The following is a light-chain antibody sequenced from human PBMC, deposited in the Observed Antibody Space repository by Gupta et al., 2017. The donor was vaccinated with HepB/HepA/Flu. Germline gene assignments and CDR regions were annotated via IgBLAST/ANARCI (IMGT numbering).Light chain of an antibody. CDR3: AAWDDSLSAVV. V-gene: IGLV1-47*02. Sequence: SVLTQPPSAFGPPRQRVTISCSGSSSNIGSKFVYWYQQVPGTAPKLLMYSDNQRPTGVPDRFSASKSGTSASLAISGLRSEDEADYYCAAWDDSLSAVVFGGGTELTVL. CDR2: SDN. CDR1: SSNIGSKF. J-gene: IGLJ2*01.